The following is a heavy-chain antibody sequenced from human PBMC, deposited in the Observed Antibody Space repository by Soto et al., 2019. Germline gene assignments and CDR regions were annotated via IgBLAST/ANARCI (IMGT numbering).Heavy chain of an antibody. V-gene: IGHV3-9*01. D-gene: IGHD3-9*01. CDR1: GFTFDDYA. Sequence: DVQLVESGGGLVQPGRSLRLSCAASGFTFDDYAMHWVRQAPGKGLEWVSGISWNSGSIGYADSVKGRFTISRDNAKNSLYLQMNSLRAEDTALYYCAKDSYYDILTGPKRGWFDPWGQGTLVTVSS. J-gene: IGHJ5*02. CDR2: ISWNSGSI. CDR3: AKDSYYDILTGPKRGWFDP.